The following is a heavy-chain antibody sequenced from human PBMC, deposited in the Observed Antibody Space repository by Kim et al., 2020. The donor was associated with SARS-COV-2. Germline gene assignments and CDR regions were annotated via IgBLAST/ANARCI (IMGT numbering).Heavy chain of an antibody. CDR2: IYHSGST. J-gene: IGHJ4*02. CDR1: GGSISSSNW. Sequence: SETLSLTCAVSGGSISSSNWWSWVRQPPGKGLEWIGEIYHSGSTNYNPSLKSRVTISVDKSKNQFSLKLSSVTAADTAVYYCAREERAYYYERYFDYWGQGTLVTVSS. CDR3: AREERAYYYERYFDY. D-gene: IGHD3-10*01. V-gene: IGHV4-4*02.